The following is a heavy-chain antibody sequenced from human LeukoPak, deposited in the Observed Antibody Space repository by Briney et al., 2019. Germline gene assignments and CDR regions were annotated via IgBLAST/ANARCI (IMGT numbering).Heavy chain of an antibody. CDR1: GYTFTSYD. V-gene: IGHV1-69*13. J-gene: IGHJ4*02. CDR2: IIPIFGTA. Sequence: GASVKVSCKASGYTFTSYDINWVRQAPGQGLEWMGGIIPIFGTANYAQKFQGRVTITADESTSTAYMELSSLRSEDTAVYYCAREEDDSGYDSFDYWGQGTLVTVSS. CDR3: AREEDDSGYDSFDY. D-gene: IGHD5-12*01.